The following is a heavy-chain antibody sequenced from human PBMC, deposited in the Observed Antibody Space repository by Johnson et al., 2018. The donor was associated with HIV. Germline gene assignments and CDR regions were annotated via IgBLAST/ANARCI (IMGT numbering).Heavy chain of an antibody. D-gene: IGHD1-26*01. CDR3: AKGMGELLRIDAFDI. Sequence: QVQLVESGGGVVQPGRSLRLSCEASGFTFSSSGMHWVRQAPGKGLEWVAVIWYDGSNKYYADSVKGRFTISRDNSKNTLYLQMNSLRAEETAVYYCAKGMGELLRIDAFDIWGQGTMVTVSS. V-gene: IGHV3-33*06. J-gene: IGHJ3*02. CDR2: IWYDGSNK. CDR1: GFTFSSSG.